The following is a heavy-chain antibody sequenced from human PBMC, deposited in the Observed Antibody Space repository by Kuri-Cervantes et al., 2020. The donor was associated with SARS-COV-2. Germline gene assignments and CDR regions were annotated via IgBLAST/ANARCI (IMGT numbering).Heavy chain of an antibody. V-gene: IGHV3-30*03. Sequence: GGSLRLSCVASGFNFSTTDMHWVRQAPGKGLEWVTFISSDGKNKKCMASVKGRFTISRDNSKNTLYLQMNSLRAEDTAAYYCARALYYYDSRGPIDYWGQGTLVTVSS. CDR1: GFNFSTTD. CDR3: ARALYYYDSRGPIDY. CDR2: ISSDGKNK. J-gene: IGHJ4*02. D-gene: IGHD3-22*01.